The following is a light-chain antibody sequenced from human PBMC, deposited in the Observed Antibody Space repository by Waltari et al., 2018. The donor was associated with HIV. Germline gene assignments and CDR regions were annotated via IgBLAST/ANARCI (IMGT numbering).Light chain of an antibody. Sequence: QSALPQPPSASGSPGQSVTISSTGTRSDIGAYNYLSWYQQPPAKAPKLIIFAVSKRPAGVPVRFSGSKSGNTASLTVSGLQAEDEADYYCASHAGSKDVFGGGTKLTVL. CDR2: AVS. CDR1: RSDIGAYNY. V-gene: IGLV2-8*01. CDR3: ASHAGSKDV. J-gene: IGLJ2*01.